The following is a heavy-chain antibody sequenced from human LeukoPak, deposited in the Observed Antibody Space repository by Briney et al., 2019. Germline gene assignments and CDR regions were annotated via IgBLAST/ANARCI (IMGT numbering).Heavy chain of an antibody. CDR2: IDHTGNT. CDR1: GESFSGYY. CDR3: ASAPNYYYYYMDV. V-gene: IGHV4-34*01. Sequence: SETLSLTCAVYGESFSGYYWTWIRQPPGKGLEWIGEIDHTGNTNYNASLKSRVTISVDPSKNQFSLKLSSVTAADTAVYYCASAPNYYYYYMDVWGKGTTVTVSS. J-gene: IGHJ6*03.